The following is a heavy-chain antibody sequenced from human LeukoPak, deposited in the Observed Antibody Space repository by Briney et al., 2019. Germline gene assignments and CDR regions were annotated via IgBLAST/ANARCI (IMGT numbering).Heavy chain of an antibody. D-gene: IGHD2-15*01. CDR3: ANGDCRGGRCSSGAY. CDR1: GFIFNTYG. Sequence: GGSLRLSCVASGFIFNTYGMHWVRQAPGKGLEWVAYTRDDGSKKWYGDSVKGRFTIFRDNSKNTLYLQMNSLRGEDTAVYYCANGDCRGGRCSSGAYWGQGTLVAVSS. CDR2: TRDDGSKK. J-gene: IGHJ4*02. V-gene: IGHV3-30*02.